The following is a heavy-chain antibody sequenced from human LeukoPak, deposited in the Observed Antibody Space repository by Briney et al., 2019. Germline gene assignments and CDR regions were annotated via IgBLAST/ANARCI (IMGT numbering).Heavy chain of an antibody. CDR2: IYSGGST. CDR1: GFTVSSNY. Sequence: GGSLRLSCAASGFTVSSNYMSWVRQAPGKGLEWVSIIYSGGSTFYADSVKGRFTISRDNSKNTLYLQTNSLRAEDTAVYYCARGGSYLSAFDIWGQGTMVTVSS. J-gene: IGHJ3*02. V-gene: IGHV3-53*01. D-gene: IGHD1-26*01. CDR3: ARGGSYLSAFDI.